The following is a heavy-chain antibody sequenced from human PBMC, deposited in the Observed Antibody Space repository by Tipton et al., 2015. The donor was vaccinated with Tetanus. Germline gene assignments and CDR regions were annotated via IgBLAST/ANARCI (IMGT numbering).Heavy chain of an antibody. D-gene: IGHD2-15*01. J-gene: IGHJ4*02. CDR3: AKEFQRARIRFFDS. V-gene: IGHV3-33*06. Sequence: SLRLSCEASGFRFSSYGMHWVRQAPGKGLEWVAVIWYDGSKTYYADSVKGRFTISRDNSKNTLFLQMNSLKGEDTAVYYCAKEFQRARIRFFDSWGQGTQVTASS. CDR2: IWYDGSKT. CDR1: GFRFSSYG.